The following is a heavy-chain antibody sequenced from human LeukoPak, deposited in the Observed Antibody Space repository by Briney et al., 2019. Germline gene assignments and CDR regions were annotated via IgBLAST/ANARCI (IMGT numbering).Heavy chain of an antibody. V-gene: IGHV4-34*01. CDR3: ARKRYSSGWRDLHYYYGMDV. J-gene: IGHJ6*02. CDR1: GGSFSGYY. D-gene: IGHD6-19*01. CDR2: INHSGST. Sequence: SETLSLTCAVYGGSFSGYYWSWIRQPPGKGLEWIGEINHSGSTNYNPSLKSRVTISVDTSKNQFSLKLSSVTAADTAVYYCARKRYSSGWRDLHYYYGMDVWGQGTTVTVSS.